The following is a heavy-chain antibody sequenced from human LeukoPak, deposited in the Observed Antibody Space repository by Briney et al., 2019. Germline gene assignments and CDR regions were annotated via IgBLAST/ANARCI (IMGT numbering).Heavy chain of an antibody. CDR1: GGSFSGYY. CDR2: IYYSGST. D-gene: IGHD3-22*01. V-gene: IGHV4-34*01. Sequence: SETLSLTCAVYGGSFSGYYWSWIRQPPGKGLEWIGSIYYSGSTYYNPSLKSRVTISVDTSKNQFSLKLSSVTAADTAVYYCAREVSSSGYSGPDYWGQGTLVTVSS. J-gene: IGHJ4*02. CDR3: AREVSSSGYSGPDY.